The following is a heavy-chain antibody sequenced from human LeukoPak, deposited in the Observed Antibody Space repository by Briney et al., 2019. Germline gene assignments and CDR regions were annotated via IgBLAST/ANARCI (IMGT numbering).Heavy chain of an antibody. CDR1: GYMVSDYY. CDR3: ARVRDNACDY. CDR2: LRGDTGDT. D-gene: IGHD1-1*01. J-gene: IGHJ4*02. Sequence: ASVTGSCKTSGYMVSDYYMHWIRQAPGQGLEWMGWLRGDTGDTDSPQKFKGRVTMTRDTATNTAYIQLSRLTYDDTAIYFCARVRDNACDYWGQGTLVTVSS. V-gene: IGHV1-2*02.